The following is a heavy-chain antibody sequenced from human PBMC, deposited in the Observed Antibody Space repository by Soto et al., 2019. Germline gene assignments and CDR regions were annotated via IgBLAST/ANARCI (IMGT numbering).Heavy chain of an antibody. CDR3: ARASVVPAAKHNWFDP. Sequence: ASVKGPCKASGYTFTSYGISWVRQAPGQGLEWMGWISAYNGNTNYAQKLQGRVTMTTDTSTSTAYMELRSLRSDDTAVYYCARASVVPAAKHNWFDPWGQGTLVTVSS. V-gene: IGHV1-18*01. J-gene: IGHJ5*02. D-gene: IGHD2-2*01. CDR1: GYTFTSYG. CDR2: ISAYNGNT.